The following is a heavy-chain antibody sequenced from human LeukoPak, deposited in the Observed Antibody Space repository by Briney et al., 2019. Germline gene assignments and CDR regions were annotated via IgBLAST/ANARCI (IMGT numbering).Heavy chain of an antibody. J-gene: IGHJ4*02. Sequence: GGSLRLSCAASGFTFSSYAMSWVRQAPGKGLEWVSAISGSGGSTHYADSVKGRFTISRDNSKNTLYLQMNSLRAEDTAVYYCAKGHDYGDYVSLDYWGQGTLVTVSS. CDR1: GFTFSSYA. V-gene: IGHV3-23*01. D-gene: IGHD4-17*01. CDR3: AKGHDYGDYVSLDY. CDR2: ISGSGGST.